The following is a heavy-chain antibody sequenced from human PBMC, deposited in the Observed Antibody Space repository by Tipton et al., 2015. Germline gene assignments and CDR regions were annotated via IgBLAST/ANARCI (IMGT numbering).Heavy chain of an antibody. CDR2: ISGSGGST. Sequence: SLRLSCAASGFTFSNYAMSWVRQAPGKGLEWVSTISGSGGSTYYADSVKGRFTFSRGNAKNSLYLQMSSLRAEDTAVYYCARSGGYGWDHWGQGTLVTVSP. CDR1: GFTFSNYA. J-gene: IGHJ4*02. V-gene: IGHV3-23*01. D-gene: IGHD5-18*01. CDR3: ARSGGYGWDH.